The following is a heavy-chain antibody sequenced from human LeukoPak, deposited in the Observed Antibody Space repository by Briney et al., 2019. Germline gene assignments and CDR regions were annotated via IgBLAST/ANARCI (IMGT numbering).Heavy chain of an antibody. CDR2: IYSGGST. V-gene: IGHV3-53*01. CDR3: AKGYSSGWYFFDY. J-gene: IGHJ4*02. D-gene: IGHD6-19*01. CDR1: GFIVSSKY. Sequence: GGSLRLSCAASGFIVSSKYMSWVRQAPGKGLEWVSVIYSGGSTYYAASVEGRFSISRDNSKNTVYLQMNSLRAEDTAVYYCAKGYSSGWYFFDYWGQGTLVTVSS.